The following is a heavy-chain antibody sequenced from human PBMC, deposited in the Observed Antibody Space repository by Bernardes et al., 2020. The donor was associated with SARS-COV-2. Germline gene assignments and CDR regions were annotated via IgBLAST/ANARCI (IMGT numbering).Heavy chain of an antibody. Sequence: GGSLSLSCAGSGFTFDDYTMHWVRQAPGKGLEWVSLLSWDYSNIYYAESVKGRFTISRDNSKNSLYLQMNSLTIEDTALYYCAREPTAYGIIDYWGQGTLVTVSS. J-gene: IGHJ4*02. D-gene: IGHD3-10*01. CDR3: AREPTAYGIIDY. CDR2: LSWDYSNI. V-gene: IGHV3-43*01. CDR1: GFTFDDYT.